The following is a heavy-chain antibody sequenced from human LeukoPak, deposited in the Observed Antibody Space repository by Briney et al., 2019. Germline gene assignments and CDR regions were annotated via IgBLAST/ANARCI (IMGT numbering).Heavy chain of an antibody. J-gene: IGHJ6*02. CDR2: ICPGDSDT. V-gene: IGHV5-51*01. CDR1: GYSFTSYW. Sequence: GESLKISCKGSGYSFTSYWIGWVRQMPGKGLEWMGIICPGDSDTRYSPSFQGQVTISADKSISTAYLQWSSLKASDTAMYYCARLSTCSSTSCSIYYYYGMDVWGQGTTVTVSS. D-gene: IGHD2-2*01. CDR3: ARLSTCSSTSCSIYYYYGMDV.